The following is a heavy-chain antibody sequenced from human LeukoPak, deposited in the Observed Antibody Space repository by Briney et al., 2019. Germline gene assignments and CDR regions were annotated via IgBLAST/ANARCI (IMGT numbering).Heavy chain of an antibody. D-gene: IGHD6-13*01. CDR2: IYYSGST. J-gene: IGHJ4*02. CDR1: GGSISSHY. Sequence: SETLSLTCTVSGGSISSHYWSWIRQPPGKGLEWIGYIYYSGSTNYNPSLKSRVTISVDTSKNQFSLKLSSVTAADTAVYYCARAKAAAAGIFDYWGQGTLVSVSS. CDR3: ARAKAAAAGIFDY. V-gene: IGHV4-59*11.